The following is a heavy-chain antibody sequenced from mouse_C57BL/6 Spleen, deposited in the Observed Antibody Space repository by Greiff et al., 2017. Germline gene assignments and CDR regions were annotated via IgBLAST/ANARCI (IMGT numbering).Heavy chain of an antibody. CDR2: ISYDGSN. CDR1: GYSITSGYY. V-gene: IGHV3-6*01. D-gene: IGHD1-2*01. CDR3: ARAHYYAPFAY. Sequence: VQLQQSGPGLVKPSPSLSLTCSVTGYSITSGYYWNWIRQFPGNKLEWMGYISYDGSNNYNPSLKNRISITRDTSKNQFFLKLNSVTTEDTATYYCARAHYYAPFAYWGQGTLVTVSA. J-gene: IGHJ3*01.